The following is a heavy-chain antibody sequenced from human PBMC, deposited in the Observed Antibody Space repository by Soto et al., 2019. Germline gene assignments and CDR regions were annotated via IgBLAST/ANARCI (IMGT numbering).Heavy chain of an antibody. D-gene: IGHD2-21*01. CDR3: AITYCRDNSCPRDFDF. V-gene: IGHV1-69*02. J-gene: IGHJ4*02. CDR1: GGTFNTYT. Sequence: QVQVVQSGAEVKKPESSVKVSCKPSGGTFNTYTVNWVRLAPGHGLEWMGRFIPILDMANYAQKFQDRVTITADSSTFTASMELNSLTSDDTAVYYCAITYCRDNSCPRDFDFWGPGTRVTVSS. CDR2: FIPILDMA.